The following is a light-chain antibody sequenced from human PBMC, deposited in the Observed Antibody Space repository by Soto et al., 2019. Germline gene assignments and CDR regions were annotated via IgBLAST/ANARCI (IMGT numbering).Light chain of an antibody. V-gene: IGKV3-20*01. CDR1: QSVSSSY. Sequence: EIVLPQSPGTLSLSPGARATLSCRASQSVSSSYLAWYKQKPGQAPRLLIYGASSRATGIPDRLSGSGSGTDFSVTISRLEPEGFAVYYGQQYGSSPLTCGGGTKVESK. CDR3: QQYGSSPLT. CDR2: GAS. J-gene: IGKJ4*01.